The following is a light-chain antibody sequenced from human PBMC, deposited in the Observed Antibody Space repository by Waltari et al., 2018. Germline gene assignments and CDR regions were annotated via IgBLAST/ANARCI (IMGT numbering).Light chain of an antibody. J-gene: IGLJ3*02. CDR3: GTWDISQTPRQV. V-gene: IGLV1-51*02. Sequence: QSILTQPPSVSSAPGQRVPVSCSGNNPHLGLNYFSWYQQLPGQAPKLLIYEDDKRPSDIPDRFSASKSGTSATLAISGLQTGDEADYYCGTWDISQTPRQVFGGGTKVTVL. CDR2: EDD. CDR1: NPHLGLNY.